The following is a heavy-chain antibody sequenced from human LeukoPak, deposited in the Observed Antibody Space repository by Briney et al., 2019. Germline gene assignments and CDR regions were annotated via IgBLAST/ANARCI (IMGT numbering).Heavy chain of an antibody. Sequence: SVKVSCKASGGTFSSYAISWVRQAPGQGPEWMGGIIPIFGTANYAQKFQGRVTITTDESTSTAYMELSSLRSEDTAVYYCARDQDYGNWFDPWGQGTLVTVSS. CDR1: GGTFSSYA. CDR2: IIPIFGTA. V-gene: IGHV1-69*05. CDR3: ARDQDYGNWFDP. D-gene: IGHD4-17*01. J-gene: IGHJ5*02.